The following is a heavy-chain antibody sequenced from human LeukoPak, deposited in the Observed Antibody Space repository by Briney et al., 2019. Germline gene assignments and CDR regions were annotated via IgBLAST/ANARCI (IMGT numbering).Heavy chain of an antibody. D-gene: IGHD1-1*01. CDR3: AGYNWNGPDGY. Sequence: SETLSLTCTVSGGSISSSSYYWGWIRQPPGKGLEWIGSIYYSGSTYYNPSLKSRVTISVDTSKNQFSLKLSSVTAADTAVYYCAGYNWNGPDGYWGQGTLVTVSS. V-gene: IGHV4-39*07. J-gene: IGHJ4*02. CDR2: IYYSGST. CDR1: GGSISSSSYY.